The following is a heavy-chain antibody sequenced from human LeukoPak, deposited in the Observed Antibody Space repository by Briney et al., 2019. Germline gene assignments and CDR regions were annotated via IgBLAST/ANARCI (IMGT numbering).Heavy chain of an antibody. V-gene: IGHV4-39*07. CDR2: IYYSGRT. CDR1: DGSISSGTYY. D-gene: IGHD3-10*01. J-gene: IGHJ4*02. CDR3: ARRSGSGSYYNGYYFDY. Sequence: SDTLSLTCSVSDGSISSGTYYWGWIRQPPGKGLEWIGSIYYSGRTYYNPSLKSRVTISIDTSKNQFSLDLNSVTAADTAVYYCARRSGSGSYYNGYYFDYWGQGTLVTVSS.